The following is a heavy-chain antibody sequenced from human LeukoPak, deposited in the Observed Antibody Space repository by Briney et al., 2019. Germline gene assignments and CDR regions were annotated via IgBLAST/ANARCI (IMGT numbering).Heavy chain of an antibody. CDR2: INIDGSST. J-gene: IGHJ4*02. V-gene: IGHV3-74*01. CDR3: ARVGRDYSSSSPPDY. Sequence: PGGSLRLSCAASGFTFSTYWMHWVGQAPGKGLVWVSRINIDGSSTLYADSVRGRFTISRDNAKNTLHLQMNSLRAEDTAMYYCARVGRDYSSSSPPDYWGQGTLVTVSS. CDR1: GFTFSTYW. D-gene: IGHD6-6*01.